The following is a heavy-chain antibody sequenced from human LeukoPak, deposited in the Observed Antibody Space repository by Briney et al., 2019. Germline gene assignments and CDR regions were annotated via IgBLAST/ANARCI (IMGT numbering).Heavy chain of an antibody. CDR1: GYTFTGYY. CDR3: ARDLARLAAAGHLNWFDP. Sequence: ASVKVSCKASGYTFTGYYMHWVRQAPGQGLEWMGWINLNSGGTNYAQKLQGRVTMTRDTSISTAYMELSRLRSDDTAVYYCARDLARLAAAGHLNWFDPWGQGTLVTVSS. D-gene: IGHD6-13*01. J-gene: IGHJ5*02. V-gene: IGHV1-2*02. CDR2: INLNSGGT.